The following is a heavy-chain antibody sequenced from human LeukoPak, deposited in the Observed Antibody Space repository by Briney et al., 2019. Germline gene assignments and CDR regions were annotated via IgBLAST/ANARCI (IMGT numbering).Heavy chain of an antibody. V-gene: IGHV4-38-2*02. Sequence: SQTLSLTCTVSGYSISSGYYWGWIRQPPGKGLEWIGSIYHSGSTYYNPSLKSRVTISVDTSKNQFSLKLSSVTAADTAVYYCARGSTVTAFDTWGQGTMVTVSS. CDR3: ARGSTVTAFDT. J-gene: IGHJ3*02. CDR2: IYHSGST. CDR1: GYSISSGYY. D-gene: IGHD4-17*01.